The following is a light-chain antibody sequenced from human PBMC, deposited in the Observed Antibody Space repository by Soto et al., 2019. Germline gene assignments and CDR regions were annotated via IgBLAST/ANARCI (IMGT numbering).Light chain of an antibody. CDR3: QQYGSSPYT. V-gene: IGKV3-20*01. CDR1: QSVSSSY. Sequence: EIVLTQSPGTLSLSPGERATLSCRASQSVSSSYLAWYQQKPGQAPRLFIYGASSRATGIPDRFSGSGSGTDFTITISRLEPEDFAVYYCQQYGSSPYTFGQGTKLEIK. J-gene: IGKJ2*01. CDR2: GAS.